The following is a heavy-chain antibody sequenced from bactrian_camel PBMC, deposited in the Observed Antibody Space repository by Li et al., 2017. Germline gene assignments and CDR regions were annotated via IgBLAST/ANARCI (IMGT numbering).Heavy chain of an antibody. D-gene: IGHD1*01. CDR2: IDYDGTT. Sequence: HVQLVESGGGSVQAGGSLRLSCVVSGFTRASGCTGWFRQAPGKKREGVAAIDYDGTTTYADTVKGRFTISHDAAKNSVDLQMNSLKPDDTAVYYCAATGQMLSVAGCRTQGTQVTVS. V-gene: IGHV3S53*01. J-gene: IGHJ4*01. CDR1: GFTRASGC.